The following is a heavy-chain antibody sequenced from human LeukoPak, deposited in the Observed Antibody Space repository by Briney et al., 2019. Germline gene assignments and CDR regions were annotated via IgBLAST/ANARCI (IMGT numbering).Heavy chain of an antibody. Sequence: PGGSLRLSCAASGFTFSSYAMSWVRQAPGKGLEWVSAISGSGGSTYYADSVKGRFTISRDNSKNTLYLQMNSLRAEDTAVYYCAKDPSGLLLWFGELLSKDAFDIWGQGTMVTVSS. V-gene: IGHV3-23*01. CDR2: ISGSGGST. J-gene: IGHJ3*02. CDR1: GFTFSSYA. D-gene: IGHD3-10*01. CDR3: AKDPSGLLLWFGELLSKDAFDI.